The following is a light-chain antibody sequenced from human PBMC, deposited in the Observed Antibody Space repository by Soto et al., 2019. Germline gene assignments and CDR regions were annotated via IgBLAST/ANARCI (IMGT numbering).Light chain of an antibody. CDR3: QQYNRYS. J-gene: IGKJ1*01. V-gene: IGKV1-5*01. CDR2: HAS. CDR1: QSISSW. Sequence: DIQMTQSPSTLSASVGDRVTITCRASQSISSWLAWYQQKPGTAPKVLIYHASNLQSGVPSRFSGSGSGTEFTLTISSLQPDDFATYYRQQYNRYSFGQGTKVDIK.